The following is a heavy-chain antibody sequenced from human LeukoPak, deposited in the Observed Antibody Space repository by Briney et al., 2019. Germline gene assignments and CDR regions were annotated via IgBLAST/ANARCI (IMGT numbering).Heavy chain of an antibody. Sequence: SETLSLTCTVSGGSISSGGYYWSWIRQPPGKGLEWIGEINHSGSTNYNPSLKSRVTISADTSKNQFSLKLSSVTAADTAVYYCARGRYYYGYWGQGTLVTVSS. CDR2: INHSGST. V-gene: IGHV4-39*07. J-gene: IGHJ4*02. CDR3: ARGRYYYGY. D-gene: IGHD3-22*01. CDR1: GGSISSGGYY.